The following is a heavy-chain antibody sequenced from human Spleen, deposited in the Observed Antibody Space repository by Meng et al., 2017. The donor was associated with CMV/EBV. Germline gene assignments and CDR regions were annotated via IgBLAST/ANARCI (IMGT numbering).Heavy chain of an antibody. CDR3: ARSRSITDTRYNWFDP. J-gene: IGHJ5*02. CDR2: IFNTGST. CDR1: ISSGGYY. D-gene: IGHD1-20*01. V-gene: IGHV4-31*02. Sequence: ISSGGYYGTWIRLHPGKGLEWIGCIFNTGSTYYNPSLRSRVTISADSSKKQFSLKLNSVTAADTAVYYCARSRSITDTRYNWFDPWGQGTLVTVSS.